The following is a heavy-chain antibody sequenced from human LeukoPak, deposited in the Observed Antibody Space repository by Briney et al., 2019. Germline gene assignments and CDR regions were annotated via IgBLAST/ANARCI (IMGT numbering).Heavy chain of an antibody. CDR2: IYSGGST. J-gene: IGHJ4*02. CDR3: ARGFQPPSNMYYYDSSGPLYYFDY. CDR1: GFTVSSNY. D-gene: IGHD3-22*01. Sequence: GGSLRLSCAASGFTVSSNYMSWVRQAPGKGLEWVSVIYSGGSTYYADSVKGRFTISRDNSKNTLYLQMNSLRAEDTAVYYCARGFQPPSNMYYYDSSGPLYYFDYWGQGTLVTVSS. V-gene: IGHV3-53*01.